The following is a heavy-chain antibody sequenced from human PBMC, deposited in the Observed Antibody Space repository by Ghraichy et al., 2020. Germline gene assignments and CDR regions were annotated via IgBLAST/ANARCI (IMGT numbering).Heavy chain of an antibody. V-gene: IGHV3-48*02. Sequence: GGSLRLSCAASGFTFSSYSMNWVRQAPGKGLEWVSYISSSSSTIYYADSVKGRFTISRDNAKNSLYLQMNSLRDEDTAVYYCARGAYYYDSSGLLQFDYWGQGTLVTVSS. CDR2: ISSSSSTI. D-gene: IGHD3-22*01. CDR1: GFTFSSYS. J-gene: IGHJ4*02. CDR3: ARGAYYYDSSGLLQFDY.